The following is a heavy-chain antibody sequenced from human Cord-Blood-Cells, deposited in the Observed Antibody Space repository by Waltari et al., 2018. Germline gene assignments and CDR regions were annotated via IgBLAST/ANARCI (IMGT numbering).Heavy chain of an antibody. CDR2: INHSGST. J-gene: IGHJ2*01. CDR1: GRSMRVYT. V-gene: IGHV4-34*01. D-gene: IGHD2-15*01. CDR3: ARGPGRVYGGNYWYFDL. Sequence: QLQLQPGGAGLLKPSVTMSPTWPDYGRSMRVYTPGWLCLPSGTGLEWIGEINHSGSTNYNPSLKSRVTISVDTSKNQFSLKLSSVTAADTAVYYCARGPGRVYGGNYWYFDLWGRGTLVTVSS.